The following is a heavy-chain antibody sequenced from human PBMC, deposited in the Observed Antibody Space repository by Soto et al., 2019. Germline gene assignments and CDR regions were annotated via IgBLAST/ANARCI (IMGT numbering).Heavy chain of an antibody. J-gene: IGHJ6*03. V-gene: IGHV3-23*01. D-gene: IGHD2-15*01. CDR1: GSTFSSYA. CDR2: ISDSGST. CDR3: AKGGEGYCSGTSCLFHMDA. Sequence: GGSLRLSCAAPGSTFSSYAMSWVRQAPGKGLEWVSTISDSGSTYYADSVKGRFTISRDISKNTLYVQMSSLRAEDTAVYYCAKGGEGYCSGTSCLFHMDAWGKGTTVTVSS.